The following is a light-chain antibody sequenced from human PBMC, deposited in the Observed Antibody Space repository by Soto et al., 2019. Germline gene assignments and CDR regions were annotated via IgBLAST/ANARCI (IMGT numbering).Light chain of an antibody. CDR3: QQYSDWAAYT. J-gene: IGKJ2*01. CDR2: GAS. V-gene: IGKV3-15*01. Sequence: EIVMTQSPATLSVSPGERATLSCAASQSVSSDLAWYQQKPGQAPRLLIYGASTRATGTPARFSGSGSGTEFTLTTSSLPAEDCAVYYCQQYSDWAAYTFGQGTKLEIK. CDR1: QSVSSD.